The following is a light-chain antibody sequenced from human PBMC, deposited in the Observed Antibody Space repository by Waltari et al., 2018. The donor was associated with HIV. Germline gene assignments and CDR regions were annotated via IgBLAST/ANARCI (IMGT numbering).Light chain of an antibody. CDR2: EDN. CDR3: QAWDSSTARGV. V-gene: IGLV3-1*01. Sequence: SYELTQPPSVSVSPGQTASIPCSGSKLGDKYVWWYQQKAGRSPVLVIYEDNKRPSGIPERFSGSNSGSTATLTITGTQAMDEGDYYCQAWDSSTARGVFGGGTNLTVL. J-gene: IGLJ2*01. CDR1: KLGDKY.